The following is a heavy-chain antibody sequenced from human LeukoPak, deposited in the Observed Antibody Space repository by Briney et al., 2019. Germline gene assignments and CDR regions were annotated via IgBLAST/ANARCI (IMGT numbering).Heavy chain of an antibody. CDR3: ANDPKLRLGELSLYRGRIPY. CDR2: IYTSGST. Sequence: SETLSLTCTVSGGSISSGSYYWSWIRQPAGKGLEWIGRIYTSGSTNYNPSLKSRVTISVDTSKNQFSLKLSSVTAADTAVYYCANDPKLRLGELSLYRGRIPYWGQGTLVTVSS. D-gene: IGHD3-16*02. V-gene: IGHV4-61*02. J-gene: IGHJ4*02. CDR1: GGSISSGSYY.